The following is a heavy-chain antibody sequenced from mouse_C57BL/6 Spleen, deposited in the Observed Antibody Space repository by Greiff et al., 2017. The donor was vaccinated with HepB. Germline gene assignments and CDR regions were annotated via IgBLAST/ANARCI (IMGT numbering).Heavy chain of an antibody. D-gene: IGHD2-10*02. J-gene: IGHJ2*01. CDR3: ARSYGNSHYFDY. CDR1: GYTFTSYW. Sequence: QVQLKQPGAELVRPGSSVKLSCKASGYTFTSYWMHWVKQRPIQGLEWIGNIDPSDSETHYNQKFKDKATLTVDKSSSTAYMQLSSLTSEDSAVYYCARSYGNSHYFDYWGQGTTLTVSS. CDR2: IDPSDSET. V-gene: IGHV1-52*01.